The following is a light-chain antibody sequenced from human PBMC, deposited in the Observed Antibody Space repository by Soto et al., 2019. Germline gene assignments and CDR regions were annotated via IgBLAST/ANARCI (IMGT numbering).Light chain of an antibody. CDR3: QPYDNWPPWT. Sequence: EIVMTQSPAALSVSPGERATLSCKASQTVNTNLAWYQQKPGQAPRLLIYGASTRATGIPARFSGSGSGTEFTLTISRLQSEDFSVYYCQPYDNWPPWTFGQGTQVEIK. CDR2: GAS. CDR1: QTVNTN. J-gene: IGKJ1*01. V-gene: IGKV3-15*01.